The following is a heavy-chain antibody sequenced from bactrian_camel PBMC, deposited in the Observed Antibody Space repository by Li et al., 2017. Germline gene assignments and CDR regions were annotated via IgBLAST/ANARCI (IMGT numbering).Heavy chain of an antibody. CDR3: AAQRFGNYCYSY. J-gene: IGHJ4*01. V-gene: IGHV3-1*01. D-gene: IGHD2*01. CDR2: ITWSGHST. Sequence: VQLVESGGGLVQPGGSLRLSCAASGFTFGRYTLAWIRQASGKGLEWVSHITWSGHSTNSAASVKGRFTISRDNAKNEMYLHMNDLKPEDTAMYYCAAQRFGNYCYSYWGQGTQVTVS. CDR1: GFTFGRYT.